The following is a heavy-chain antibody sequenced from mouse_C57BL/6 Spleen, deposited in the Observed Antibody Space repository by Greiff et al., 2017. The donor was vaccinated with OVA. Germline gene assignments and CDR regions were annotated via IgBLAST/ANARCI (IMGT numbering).Heavy chain of an antibody. CDR2: INPNNGGT. V-gene: IGHV1-18*01. Sequence: EVQGVESGPELVKPGASVKIPCKASGYTFTDYNMDWVKQSHGKSLEWIGDINPNNGGTIYNQKFKGKATLTVDKSSSTAYMELRSLTSEDTAVYYCARNYDYDGPYAMDYWGQGTSVTVSS. D-gene: IGHD2-4*01. J-gene: IGHJ4*01. CDR3: ARNYDYDGPYAMDY. CDR1: GYTFTDYN.